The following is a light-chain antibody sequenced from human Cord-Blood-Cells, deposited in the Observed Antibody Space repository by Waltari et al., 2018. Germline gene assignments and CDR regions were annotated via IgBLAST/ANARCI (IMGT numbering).Light chain of an antibody. V-gene: IGLV2-11*01. CDR3: CSYAGSYV. CDR2: DVS. J-gene: IGLJ1*01. Sequence: QSALTQPRSVSGSPGQSVTISCTGTSSDAGGYNYVSWYHQHPGKAPKLMIYDVSKRPSGVPDRFSGSKSGNTASLTISGLQAEDEADYYCCSYAGSYVFGTGTKVTVL. CDR1: SSDAGGYNY.